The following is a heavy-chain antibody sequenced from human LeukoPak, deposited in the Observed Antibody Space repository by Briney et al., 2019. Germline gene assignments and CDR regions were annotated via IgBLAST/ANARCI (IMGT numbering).Heavy chain of an antibody. J-gene: IGHJ5*02. Sequence: GGSLRLSCAASGFTFSRYWMSWVRQAPGKGLEWVANIKQDGSQKSYVDSVKGRFTISRDNANNLLYLQMNSLRAEDTAVYYCARHITMVRGVMEDWFDPWGQGTLVTVSS. D-gene: IGHD3-10*01. V-gene: IGHV3-7*03. CDR1: GFTFSRYW. CDR3: ARHITMVRGVMEDWFDP. CDR2: IKQDGSQK.